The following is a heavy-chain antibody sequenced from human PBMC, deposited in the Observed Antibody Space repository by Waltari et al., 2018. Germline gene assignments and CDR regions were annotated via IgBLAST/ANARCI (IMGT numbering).Heavy chain of an antibody. V-gene: IGHV3-74*01. Sequence: EEHLVESGGGLVQPGGSLRLSCAASGFPFSHFWMHWVRQAPGKGLVWVARIKSDGTGATYADSVRGRFTISRDNTKNTLFLQMNSLRADDTAVYYCANHRPGGLGMEVWGQGTTVTVSS. CDR3: ANHRPGGLGMEV. J-gene: IGHJ6*02. CDR2: IKSDGTGA. CDR1: GFPFSHFW. D-gene: IGHD2-15*01.